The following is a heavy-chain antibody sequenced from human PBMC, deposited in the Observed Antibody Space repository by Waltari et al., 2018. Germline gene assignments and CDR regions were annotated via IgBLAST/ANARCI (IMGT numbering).Heavy chain of an antibody. CDR3: ARHLYSIDYLELAK. J-gene: IGHJ4*02. Sequence: EEHLLESGGGLAQPGGSLRLSCAASGFIFISYAMSWVRQAPGKGLGWVSGISDSGVITKYADSVKGRFTVSRDNSKNTVFLHLNSLRAEDTAIYYCARHLYSIDYLELAKWGQGTLVTVSS. D-gene: IGHD3-22*01. CDR1: GFIFISYA. CDR2: ISDSGVIT. V-gene: IGHV3-23*01.